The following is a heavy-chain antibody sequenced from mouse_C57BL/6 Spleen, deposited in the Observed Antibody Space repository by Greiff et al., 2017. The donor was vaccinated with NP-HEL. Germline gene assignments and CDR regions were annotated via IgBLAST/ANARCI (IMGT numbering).Heavy chain of an antibody. J-gene: IGHJ4*01. CDR1: GYTFTSYW. D-gene: IGHD2-3*01. Sequence: QVQLQQPGAELVMPGASVKLSCKASGYTFTSYWMHWVKQRPGQGLEWIGEIDPSDSYTNYNQKFKGKSTLTVYKSSSTAYMQLSSLTSEDSAVYYCARRRGLYDGYPGAMDYWGQGTSVTVSS. CDR3: ARRRGLYDGYPGAMDY. V-gene: IGHV1-69*01. CDR2: IDPSDSYT.